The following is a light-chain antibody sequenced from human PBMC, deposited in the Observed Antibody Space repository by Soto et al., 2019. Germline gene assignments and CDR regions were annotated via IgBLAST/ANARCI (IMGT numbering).Light chain of an antibody. CDR1: QTISSW. CDR3: QKCGIAPFT. V-gene: IGKV1-5*03. CDR2: KAS. J-gene: IGKJ4*01. Sequence: DIQMTQSPSTLSGSVGDRVTITCRASQTISSWLAWYQQTPGKAPKLLIYKASTLKSWVPSRFSGSGSGTEFTLTISSLQPEDVATYYCQKCGIAPFTFGGGTKVDVK.